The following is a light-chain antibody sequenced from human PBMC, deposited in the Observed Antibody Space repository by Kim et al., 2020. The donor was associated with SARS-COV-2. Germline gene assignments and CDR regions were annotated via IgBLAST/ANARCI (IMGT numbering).Light chain of an antibody. Sequence: AYVGARVTITCRASQDIGKSLAWYQQKPGKAPNLLIHTASTLQSGVPSSFSGSGTGTDFTLTISSLQPEDFATYFCQQGKNFPWTFGQGTKVDIK. J-gene: IGKJ1*01. CDR1: QDIGKS. V-gene: IGKV1D-12*01. CDR2: TAS. CDR3: QQGKNFPWT.